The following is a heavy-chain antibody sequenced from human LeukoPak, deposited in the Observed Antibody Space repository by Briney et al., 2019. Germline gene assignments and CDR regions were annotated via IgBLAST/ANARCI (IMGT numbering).Heavy chain of an antibody. D-gene: IGHD3-22*01. J-gene: IGHJ4*02. CDR2: IIPIFGTA. CDR1: GYSFTKYW. CDR3: ARVLLASPYDSRYYFDY. V-gene: IGHV1-69*01. Sequence: KISCKGSGYSFTKYWIGWVRQMPGKGLEWMGGIIPIFGTANYAQKFQGRVTITADESTSTAYMELSSLRSEDTAVYYCARVLLASPYDSRYYFDYWGQGTLVTVSS.